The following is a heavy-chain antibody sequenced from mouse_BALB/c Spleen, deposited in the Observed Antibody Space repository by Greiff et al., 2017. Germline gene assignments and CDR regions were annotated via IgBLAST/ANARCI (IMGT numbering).Heavy chain of an antibody. D-gene: IGHD6-1*01. CDR2: ISSGGSYT. CDR1: GFTFSSYS. V-gene: IGHV5-9-4*01. Sequence: EVQLVESGGGLVKPGGSLKLSCAASGFTFSSYSMSWVRQSPEKRLEWVAEISSGGSYTYYPDTVTGRFTISRDNAKNTLYLEMSSLRSEDTAMYYCARPLSPGAMDYWGQGTSVTVSS. CDR3: ARPLSPGAMDY. J-gene: IGHJ4*01.